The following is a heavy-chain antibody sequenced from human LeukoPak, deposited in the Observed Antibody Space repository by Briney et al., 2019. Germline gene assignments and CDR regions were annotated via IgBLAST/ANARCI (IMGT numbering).Heavy chain of an antibody. V-gene: IGHV1-46*01. Sequence: ASVKVSCKASGYTFTSYYMHWVRQAPGQGLEWMGIINPSGGSTSYAQKFQGRATMTRDTSTSTVYMELSSLRSEDTAVYYCARATTYDSSGYYYEWFAFDIWGQGTMVTVSS. CDR1: GYTFTSYY. D-gene: IGHD3-22*01. CDR3: ARATTYDSSGYYYEWFAFDI. CDR2: INPSGGST. J-gene: IGHJ3*02.